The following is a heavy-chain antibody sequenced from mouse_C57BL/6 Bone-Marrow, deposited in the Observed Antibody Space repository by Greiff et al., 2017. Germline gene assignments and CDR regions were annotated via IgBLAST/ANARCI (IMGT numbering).Heavy chain of an antibody. J-gene: IGHJ3*01. D-gene: IGHD2-3*01. CDR1: GFNIKDDY. CDR2: IDPENGDT. Sequence: EVKLMESGAELVRPGASVKLSCTASGFNIKDDYMHWVKQRPEQGLEWIGWIDPENGDTEYASKFQGKATITADTSSNTAYLQLSSLTSEDTAVYYCTTLDGYPAWFAYWGQGTLVTVSA. V-gene: IGHV14-4*01. CDR3: TTLDGYPAWFAY.